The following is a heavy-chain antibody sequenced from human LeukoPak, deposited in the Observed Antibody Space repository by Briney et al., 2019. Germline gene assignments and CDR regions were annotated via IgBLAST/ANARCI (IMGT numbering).Heavy chain of an antibody. CDR3: AKDGGTIPGVTNFHFDY. CDR2: ISYDGSSK. CDR1: GFTFSTYP. J-gene: IGHJ4*02. D-gene: IGHD3-3*01. V-gene: IGHV3-30*04. Sequence: PGGSLRLSCAASGFTFSTYPMHWVRQAPGKGLEWVSLISYDGSSKYYADSVKGRFTVSRDNSKNTLYLQMNSLRAEDMAVYYCAKDGGTIPGVTNFHFDYWGQGTLVAVSS.